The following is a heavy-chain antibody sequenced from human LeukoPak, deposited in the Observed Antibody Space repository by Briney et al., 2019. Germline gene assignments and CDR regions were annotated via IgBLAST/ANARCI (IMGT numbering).Heavy chain of an antibody. D-gene: IGHD2-8*01. CDR3: ATRARNNRVDY. Sequence: GGSLRLSCAVSEFTVYNSYMRWVRQAPGKGLEWVSIIYSGGDTFYVDSVKGRLTISRDKSKNTVYLQMNSLRAADTAVYYCATRARNNRVDYWGQGTQVTVSS. J-gene: IGHJ4*02. CDR2: IYSGGDT. CDR1: EFTVYNSY. V-gene: IGHV3-53*01.